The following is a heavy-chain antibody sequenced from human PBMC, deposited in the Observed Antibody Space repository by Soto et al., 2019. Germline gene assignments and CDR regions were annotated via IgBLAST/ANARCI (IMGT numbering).Heavy chain of an antibody. D-gene: IGHD3-10*01. CDR2: TYYRSKWYN. CDR1: GDSVSSNSAA. V-gene: IGHV6-1*01. CDR3: ARDWGSRFGELSWFDP. Sequence: QVQLQQSGPGLVKPSQTLSLTCAISGDSVSSNSAAWNWIRQSPSRGLEWLGRTYYRSKWYNDCAVSLKSRTATTPDSSRSHFSLQLNSVTPEDTAVYYCARDWGSRFGELSWFDPWGQGTLVTVSS. J-gene: IGHJ5*02.